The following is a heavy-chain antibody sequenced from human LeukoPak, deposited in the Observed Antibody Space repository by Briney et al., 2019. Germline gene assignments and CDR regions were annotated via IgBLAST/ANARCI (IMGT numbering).Heavy chain of an antibody. J-gene: IGHJ5*02. Sequence: ASVKVSCKASGYTFTSYCMHWVRQAPGQGLEYMGIINPSDGSASYAPKFQGRVTMTRDTSTSTFYMELSSLRSEDTAVYYCARDPGSSFPQNWFDPWGQGTLVTVSS. CDR3: ARDPGSSFPQNWFDP. V-gene: IGHV1-46*01. D-gene: IGHD3-10*01. CDR2: INPSDGSA. CDR1: GYTFTSYC.